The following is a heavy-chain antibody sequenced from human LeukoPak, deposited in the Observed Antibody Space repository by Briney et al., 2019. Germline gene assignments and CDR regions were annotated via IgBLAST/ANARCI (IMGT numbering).Heavy chain of an antibody. CDR1: GYTFTSYG. CDR2: ISAYNGNT. D-gene: IGHD4-23*01. V-gene: IGHV1-18*01. CDR3: ASHHDYGGSSRNYYMDV. Sequence: ASVKVSCKASGYTFTSYGISWVRQAPGQGLEWMGWISAYNGNTNYAQKLQGRVTMTTDTSTSTAYMELRSLRSDDTAVYYCASHHDYGGSSRNYYMDVWGKGTTVTVSS. J-gene: IGHJ6*03.